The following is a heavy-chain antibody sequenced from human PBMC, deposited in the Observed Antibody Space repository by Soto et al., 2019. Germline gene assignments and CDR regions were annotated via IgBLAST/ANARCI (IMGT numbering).Heavy chain of an antibody. CDR3: ARRAGSYFYWFDP. V-gene: IGHV5-51*01. CDR1: GYSFTSHW. Sequence: GESLKISCKGSGYSFTSHWIGWVRQMPGKGLEWMGIIYPGDSDTRYSPSFQGQVTISADKSISTAYLQWSSLKASDTAIYYCARRAGSYFYWFDPWGQGTLVTVSS. J-gene: IGHJ5*02. D-gene: IGHD1-26*01. CDR2: IYPGDSDT.